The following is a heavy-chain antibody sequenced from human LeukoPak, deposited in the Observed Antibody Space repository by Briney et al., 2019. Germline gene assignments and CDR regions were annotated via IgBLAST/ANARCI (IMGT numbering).Heavy chain of an antibody. Sequence: GGSLRLSCAASGVTFSDYYMSWIRQAPGKGLEWVSYISSSGSTIYYADSVKGRFTISRDNAKNSLYLQMNSLRAEDTAVYYCARYITIFGVVISHLDPWGQGTLVTVSS. J-gene: IGHJ5*02. V-gene: IGHV3-11*04. D-gene: IGHD3-3*01. CDR3: ARYITIFGVVISHLDP. CDR2: ISSSGSTI. CDR1: GVTFSDYY.